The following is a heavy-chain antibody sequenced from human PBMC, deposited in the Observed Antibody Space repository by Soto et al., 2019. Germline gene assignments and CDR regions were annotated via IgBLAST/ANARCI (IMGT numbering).Heavy chain of an antibody. J-gene: IGHJ6*02. V-gene: IGHV3-72*01. CDR1: GLIFSDYH. CDR3: AMLGGWSGGSSGMDV. Sequence: EVQLVESGGGLVQPGGSLRLSCAASGLIFSDYHMDWVRQAPGKGLEWVGRIRRKANSYTTEYVASVKGRFTISRDDSKNSLYLRMNSLKSEDTAVYYCAMLGGWSGGSSGMDVWGQGTTVTVSS. D-gene: IGHD6-19*01. CDR2: IRRKANSYTT.